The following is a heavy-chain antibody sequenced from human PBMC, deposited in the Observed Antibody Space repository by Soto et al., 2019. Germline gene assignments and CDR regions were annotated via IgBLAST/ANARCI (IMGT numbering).Heavy chain of an antibody. V-gene: IGHV5-10-1*01. CDR3: ASRTFITAPGEDV. D-gene: IGHD6-13*01. CDR2: IDLSDSYT. CDR1: GCSLTTYW. Sequence: PGESLKISCQGAGCSLTTYWITWVRQMPGKGLVWVGRIDLSDSYTNYSPSFQGHVTISVDKSISTAYLQWSSLKASDTAMYYCASRTFITAPGEDVWGPGTTVTVSS. J-gene: IGHJ6*02.